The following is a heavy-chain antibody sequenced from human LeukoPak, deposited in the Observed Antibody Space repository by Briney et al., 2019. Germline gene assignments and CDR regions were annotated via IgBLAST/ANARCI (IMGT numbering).Heavy chain of an antibody. V-gene: IGHV3-30*18. CDR3: AKMTVDRCSGGSCYRTENYYYYYYGMDV. Sequence: GRSLRLSCAASGFTFSSYGMHWVRQAPGKGLEWVAVISYDGSNKYYADSVKGRFTISRDNSKNTLYLQMNSLRAEDTAVYYCAKMTVDRCSGGSCYRTENYYYYYYGMDVWGQGTTVTVSS. CDR2: ISYDGSNK. J-gene: IGHJ6*02. CDR1: GFTFSSYG. D-gene: IGHD2-15*01.